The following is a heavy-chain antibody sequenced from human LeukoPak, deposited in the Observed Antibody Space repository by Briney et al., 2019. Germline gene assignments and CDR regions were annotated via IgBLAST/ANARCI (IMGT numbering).Heavy chain of an antibody. V-gene: IGHV4-38-2*02. Sequence: SETLSLTCNVSGSSISNGFFWAWIRQSPGKGLEWIGSIQNGGDSYYNPSLKSRTTMSVDTSKNQFSLKLTSVTAADTAVFYCARGMGRFCTSSSCYLSFVYWGQVTLVTVSS. CDR2: IQNGGDS. D-gene: IGHD2-2*01. CDR3: ARGMGRFCTSSSCYLSFVY. J-gene: IGHJ4*02. CDR1: GSSISNGFF.